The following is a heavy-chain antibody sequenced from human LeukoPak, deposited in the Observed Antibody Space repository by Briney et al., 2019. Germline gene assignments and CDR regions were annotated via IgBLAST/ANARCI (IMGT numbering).Heavy chain of an antibody. CDR1: GFTFSSYW. V-gene: IGHV3-74*01. CDR3: ASLIAYSSSTTSFDY. Sequence: GGSLRLSCAASGFTFSSYWMHWVRQAPGKGLVWVSRINSDGSSTSYAGSVKGRFTISRDNAKNTLYLQMNSLRAEDTAVYYCASLIAYSSSTTSFDYWGQGTLVTVSS. CDR2: INSDGSST. J-gene: IGHJ4*02. D-gene: IGHD6-13*01.